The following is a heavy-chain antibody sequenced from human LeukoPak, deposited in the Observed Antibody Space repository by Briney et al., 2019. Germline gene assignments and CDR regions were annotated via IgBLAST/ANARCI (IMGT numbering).Heavy chain of an antibody. CDR1: EFTFNNYW. Sequence: GGSLRLPCAASEFTFNNYWMTWVRQAPGKGLEWVANIKQDGSDKYYVDSVKGRFTISRDNAKKSLYLQMNSLRAEDTAVYYCARVNPLLAPGAFDIWGQGTMVTVSS. CDR3: ARVNPLLAPGAFDI. J-gene: IGHJ3*02. D-gene: IGHD2-15*01. CDR2: IKQDGSDK. V-gene: IGHV3-7*01.